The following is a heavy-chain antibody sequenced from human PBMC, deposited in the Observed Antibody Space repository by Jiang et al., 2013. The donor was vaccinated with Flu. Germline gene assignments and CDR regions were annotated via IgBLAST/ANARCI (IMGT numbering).Heavy chain of an antibody. D-gene: IGHD6-13*01. CDR3: ARALATAGAQFIYFDS. Sequence: SGAEVTKPGASVTVSCKASGYTFTEYYLHWVRRAPGQGLEWVGMIDPSGGRTRFKQRFQGRVDMTKDTAKSTVFLELNGLRSEDTAMYFCARALATAGAQFIYFDSWGQGTQATVSS. CDR2: IDPSGGRT. V-gene: IGHV1-46*01. J-gene: IGHJ4*02. CDR1: GYTFTEYY.